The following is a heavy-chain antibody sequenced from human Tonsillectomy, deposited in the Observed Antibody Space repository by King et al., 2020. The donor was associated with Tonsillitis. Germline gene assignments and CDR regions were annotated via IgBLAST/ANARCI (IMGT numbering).Heavy chain of an antibody. J-gene: IGHJ4*02. D-gene: IGHD4-17*01. CDR1: GFTVSSSY. CDR3: ARQGTGDHTR. V-gene: IGHV3-66*04. CDR2: IYPDGKT. Sequence: VQLVESGGGLVQPGESLTLSCAASGFTVSSSYMNWVRQAPGKGLEWVSVIYPDGKTYHSDSVKGRFTISRDNSENTLYLQMNSLRAEDTAVYFCARQGTGDHTRWGRGTLVTVSS.